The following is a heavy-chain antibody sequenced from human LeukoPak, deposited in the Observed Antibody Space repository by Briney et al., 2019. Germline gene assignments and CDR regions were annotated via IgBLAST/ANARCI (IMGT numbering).Heavy chain of an antibody. J-gene: IGHJ4*02. CDR2: INPSGGST. V-gene: IGHV1-46*01. D-gene: IGHD3-22*01. CDR1: GYTFTSYY. Sequence: ASVKVSCKASGYTFTSYYMHWVRQAPGQGLEWMGIINPSGGSTSYAQKFQGRVTMTRDMSTSTVYMELSSLRSEDTAVYYCARAGTYYYDSSGYLDYWGQGTLVTVSS. CDR3: ARAGTYYYDSSGYLDY.